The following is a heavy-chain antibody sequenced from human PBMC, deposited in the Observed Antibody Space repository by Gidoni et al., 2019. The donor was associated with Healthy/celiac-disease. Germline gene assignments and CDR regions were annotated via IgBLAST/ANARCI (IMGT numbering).Heavy chain of an antibody. CDR3: ARARVVPNYFDY. J-gene: IGHJ4*02. CDR1: GFTFSSYA. V-gene: IGHV3-30-3*01. D-gene: IGHD2-15*01. Sequence: QVQLVESGGGVVQPGRSRRLPCSAAGFTFSSYAMHWVRQAPGKGLEWVAVISYDGSNKYYADSVKGRFTISRDNSKNTLYLQMNSLRAEDTAVYYCARARVVPNYFDYWGQGTLVTVSS. CDR2: ISYDGSNK.